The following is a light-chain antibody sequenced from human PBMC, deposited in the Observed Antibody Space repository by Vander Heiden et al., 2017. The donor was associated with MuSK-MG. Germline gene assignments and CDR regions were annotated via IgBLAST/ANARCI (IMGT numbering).Light chain of an antibody. Sequence: DIQMTQSPSSLSASVGDRVTITCQASQDISNYLNWYQQKPGKAPKLLIYDASNLETGVPSRFSGSGSGTDFTFTISILQPEDLATYYCQQDDNLPHTFGQGTKLEIK. J-gene: IGKJ2*01. V-gene: IGKV1-33*01. CDR3: QQDDNLPHT. CDR1: QDISNY. CDR2: DAS.